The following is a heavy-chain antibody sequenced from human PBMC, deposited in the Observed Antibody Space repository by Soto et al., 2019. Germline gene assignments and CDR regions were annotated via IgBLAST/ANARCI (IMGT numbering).Heavy chain of an antibody. CDR1: GGTFSSYT. V-gene: IGHV1-69*08. CDR3: AREPPALKRDAYNV. Sequence: QVQLVQSGAEMKRPGSSVNVSCKASGGTFSSYTISWVRQAPGQGLEWVGRIIPLLRIANYAQKFQGRVTITADRSSSTAYMALRSLTSDDTAVYYCAREPPALKRDAYNVWGQGTMVIVSS. CDR2: IIPLLRIA. J-gene: IGHJ3*01.